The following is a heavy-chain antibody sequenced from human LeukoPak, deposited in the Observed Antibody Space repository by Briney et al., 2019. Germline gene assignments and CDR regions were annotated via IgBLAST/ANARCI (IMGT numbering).Heavy chain of an antibody. J-gene: IGHJ4*02. CDR2: MNAGNSNT. D-gene: IGHD3-10*01. CDR3: ARAATMVRGVTSPLGY. CDR1: GYTFTSYA. V-gene: IGHV1-3*03. Sequence: GASVKVSCKASGYTFTSYAMHWVRQAPGQRLEWMGWMNAGNSNTKYAQEFQGRVTLTRDTSASTAYMELSSLRSEDVAVCYCARAATMVRGVTSPLGYWGQGTLVTVSS.